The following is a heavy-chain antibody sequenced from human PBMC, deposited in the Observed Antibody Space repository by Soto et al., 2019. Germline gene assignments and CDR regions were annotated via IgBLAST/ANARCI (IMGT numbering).Heavy chain of an antibody. CDR3: ARGSSGGWYPEPNYYYYGMDV. V-gene: IGHV1-46*01. D-gene: IGHD6-19*01. Sequence: ASVKVSCKASGYTFTSYYMHWVRQAPGQGLEWMGIINPSGGSTSYAQKFQGRVTMTRDTSTSTVYMELSSLRSEDTAVYYCARGSSGGWYPEPNYYYYGMDVWGQGTTVTV. CDR1: GYTFTSYY. J-gene: IGHJ6*02. CDR2: INPSGGST.